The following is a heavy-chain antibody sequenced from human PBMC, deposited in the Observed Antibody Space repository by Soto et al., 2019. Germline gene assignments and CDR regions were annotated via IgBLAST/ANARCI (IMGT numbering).Heavy chain of an antibody. V-gene: IGHV1-18*01. D-gene: IGHD3-10*01. J-gene: IGHJ4*02. CDR1: GYTFTSYG. Sequence: QVQLVQSGAEVKKPGASVKVSCKASGYTFTSYGINWVRQAPGQGLEWMGWIGIYNYNTRYAQKIQDRVTITTDISTSTVYMELRSLRSDDTAMYYCAREDVMVRDMEAFDCWGQGTLVTVSS. CDR2: IGIYNYNT. CDR3: AREDVMVRDMEAFDC.